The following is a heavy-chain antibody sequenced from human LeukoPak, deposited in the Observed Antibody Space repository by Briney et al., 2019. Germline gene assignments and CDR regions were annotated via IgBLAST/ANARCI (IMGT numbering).Heavy chain of an antibody. CDR2: IYSGGST. Sequence: PGGSLRLSCTASGFTVSSTYMSWVRQAPGKGLEWVSIIYSGGSTYYADSVKGRFTISRHNSKNTLYLQMNSLRAEDTAMYYCAREVGGGAFDLGGRGTMVTVSS. CDR3: AREVGGGAFDL. J-gene: IGHJ3*01. V-gene: IGHV3-53*04. CDR1: GFTVSSTY. D-gene: IGHD1-26*01.